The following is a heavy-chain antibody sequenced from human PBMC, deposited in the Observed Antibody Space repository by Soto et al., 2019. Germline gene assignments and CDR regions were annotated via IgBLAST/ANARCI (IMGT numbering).Heavy chain of an antibody. CDR1: GGSISSGDYY. V-gene: IGHV4-30-4*01. J-gene: IGHJ3*02. CDR2: IFNTGST. CDR3: ARNDYDYVWESPGGDAFDI. Sequence: QVQLQESGPGLVKPSQTLSLTCTVSGGSISSGDYYWNWIRQPPGKGLEWIGFIFNTGSTYYNPSIKSRLNISVDMSKNQFALRLTSVTAADTAVYYCARNDYDYVWESPGGDAFDIWGQGTMVTVSS. D-gene: IGHD3-16*01.